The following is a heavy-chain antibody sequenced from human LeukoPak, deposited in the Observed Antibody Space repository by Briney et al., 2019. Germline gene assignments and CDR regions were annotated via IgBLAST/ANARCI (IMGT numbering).Heavy chain of an antibody. CDR2: IFYGASNYT. CDR1: GGSISSSSYY. V-gene: IGHV4-39*07. CDR3: ARAYYFYYYMDV. Sequence: SETLSLTCTLSGGSISSSSYYWGWIRQPPGKGLEWLGRIFYGASNYTYYKPSSKSRITISLDTSKSQFSLKLNSVTAADTAVYYCARAYYFYYYMDVWGKGTTVTVPS. J-gene: IGHJ6*03.